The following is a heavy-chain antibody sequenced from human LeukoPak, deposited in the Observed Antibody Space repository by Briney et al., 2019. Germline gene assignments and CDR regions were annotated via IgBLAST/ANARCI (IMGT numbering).Heavy chain of an antibody. CDR1: GLTFSSYW. D-gene: IGHD1-26*01. Sequence: GGSLRLSCAANGLTFSSYWMHWVRQAPGKGLVWVSRLNTDGSITNYADSVKGRFTISRDDAKSTLYLQMNSLRAEDTAVYYCARAGSYRFDYWGLGTLVTVSS. CDR3: ARAGSYRFDY. J-gene: IGHJ4*02. V-gene: IGHV3-74*01. CDR2: LNTDGSIT.